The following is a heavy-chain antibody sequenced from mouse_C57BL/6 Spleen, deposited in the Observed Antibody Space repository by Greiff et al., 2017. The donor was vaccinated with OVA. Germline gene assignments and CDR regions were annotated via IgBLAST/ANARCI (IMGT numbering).Heavy chain of an antibody. CDR3: ARGQLYAMDY. CDR1: GYAFSSSW. Sequence: VQLQESGPELVKPGASVKISCKASGYAFSSSWMNWVKQRPGKGLEWIGRIYPGDGDTNYNGKFKGKATLTADKSSSTAYMQLSSLTSEDSAVYFCARGQLYAMDYWGQGTSVTVSS. CDR2: IYPGDGDT. J-gene: IGHJ4*01. V-gene: IGHV1-82*01. D-gene: IGHD6-1*01.